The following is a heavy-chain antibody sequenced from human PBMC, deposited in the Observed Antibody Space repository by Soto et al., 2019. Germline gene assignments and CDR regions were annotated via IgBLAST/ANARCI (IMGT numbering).Heavy chain of an antibody. Sequence: PSETLSLTCTVSGSSINSSGYYWGWIRQPPGKGLEWIGSMFYGVSTYYNPSLKSRVTVSVGTSKNQFSLNLRSVTAADTAVYYCARLPSRHLVDYWGQGTLVTVS. V-gene: IGHV4-39*01. D-gene: IGHD3-3*02. CDR3: ARLPSRHLVDY. J-gene: IGHJ4*02. CDR1: GSSINSSGYY. CDR2: MFYGVST.